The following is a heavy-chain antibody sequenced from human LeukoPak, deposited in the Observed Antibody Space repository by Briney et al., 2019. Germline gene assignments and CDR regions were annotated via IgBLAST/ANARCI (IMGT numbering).Heavy chain of an antibody. CDR1: GFTFSSYA. CDR3: AKVQQLVGYYYYGMYV. CDR2: ISGSGGST. Sequence: GGSLRLSCAASGFTFSSYAMSWVRQAPGKGLEWVSAISGSGGSTYYADSVKGRFTISRDNSKNTLYLQMNSLRAEDTAVYYCAKVQQLVGYYYYGMYVWGQGTTVTVSS. D-gene: IGHD6-13*01. V-gene: IGHV3-23*01. J-gene: IGHJ6*02.